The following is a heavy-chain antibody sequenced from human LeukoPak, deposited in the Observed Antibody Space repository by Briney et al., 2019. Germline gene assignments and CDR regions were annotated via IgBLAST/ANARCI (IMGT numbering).Heavy chain of an antibody. CDR2: ITSSSSNI. J-gene: IGHJ4*02. V-gene: IGHV3-48*02. D-gene: IGHD1-26*01. Sequence: GGSLRLSCAASGFTFSTYNMNWVRQAPGKGLEWASHITSSSSNIYYADSVKGRFTISRDNAKNALYLQMNSLRDEDTAVYYCATSGNYYLEYWGQGTLVTVSS. CDR3: ATSGNYYLEY. CDR1: GFTFSTYN.